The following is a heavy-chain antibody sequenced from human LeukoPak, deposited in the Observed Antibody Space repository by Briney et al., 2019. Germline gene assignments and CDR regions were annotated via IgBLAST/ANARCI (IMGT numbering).Heavy chain of an antibody. CDR3: AKHSITMVRGVIFH. V-gene: IGHV3-23*01. CDR2: ISGSGYDT. J-gene: IGHJ4*02. D-gene: IGHD3-10*01. Sequence: GGSLRLSCAASGFTFSSYEMNWVRQAPGKGLEWVSIISGSGYDTYHADSVKGRFTISRDNSKNTLSLQMNSLRAEDTAVYYCAKHSITMVRGVIFHWDQGILVTVSS. CDR1: GFTFSSYE.